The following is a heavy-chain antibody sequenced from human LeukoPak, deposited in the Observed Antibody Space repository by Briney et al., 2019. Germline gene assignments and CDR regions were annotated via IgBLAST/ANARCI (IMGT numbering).Heavy chain of an antibody. J-gene: IGHJ3*02. CDR3: AREEIRGYSYGYI. CDR2: IYYSGST. Sequence: KPSETLSLTCTVSGGSISSYYWSWIRQPPGKGLEWIGYIYYSGSTNYNPSLKSRVTKSVDTSKNQFSLKLSSVTAADTAVYYCAREEIRGYSYGYIWGQGTMVTVSS. D-gene: IGHD5-18*01. CDR1: GGSISSYY. V-gene: IGHV4-59*01.